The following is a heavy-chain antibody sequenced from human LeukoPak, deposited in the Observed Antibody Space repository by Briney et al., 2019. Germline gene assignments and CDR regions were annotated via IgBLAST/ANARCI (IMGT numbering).Heavy chain of an antibody. CDR3: AKDVLAAAGTVPIDY. CDR2: ISYDGSNK. D-gene: IGHD6-13*01. V-gene: IGHV3-30*18. CDR1: GFTFSRYG. Sequence: GGSLRLSCAASGFTFSRYGMHWVRQAPGKGLEWVAVISYDGSNKYYADSVKGRFTISRDNFKNTLYLQMNSLRAEDTAVYYCAKDVLAAAGTVPIDYWGQGTLVTVSS. J-gene: IGHJ4*02.